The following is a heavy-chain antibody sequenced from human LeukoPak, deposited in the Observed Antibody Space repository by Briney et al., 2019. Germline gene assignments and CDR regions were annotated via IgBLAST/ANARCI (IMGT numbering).Heavy chain of an antibody. V-gene: IGHV5-51*01. Sequence: GESLKVSCKASGYDVTTYTIGWVRQMRGAGLEWMGIIYPGDSDTRYSPSFQGQVTISADKSISTAYLQWSSLKASDTAMYYCARSGTAMVTSFDYWGQGTLVTVSS. J-gene: IGHJ4*02. CDR1: GYDVTTYT. D-gene: IGHD5-18*01. CDR2: IYPGDSDT. CDR3: ARSGTAMVTSFDY.